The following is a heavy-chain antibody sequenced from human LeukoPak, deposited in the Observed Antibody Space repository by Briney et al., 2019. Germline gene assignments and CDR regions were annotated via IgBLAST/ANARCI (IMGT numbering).Heavy chain of an antibody. Sequence: GGSLRLSCAASGFTFSSYIMNWVRQAPGKGLEWVSSISSSSSYIYYADSVKGRFTISRDNAKNSLYLQMNSLRAEDTAVYYCAREILAVAGTLDYWGQGTLVTVSS. D-gene: IGHD6-19*01. V-gene: IGHV3-21*04. CDR1: GFTFSSYI. CDR3: AREILAVAGTLDY. J-gene: IGHJ4*02. CDR2: ISSSSSYI.